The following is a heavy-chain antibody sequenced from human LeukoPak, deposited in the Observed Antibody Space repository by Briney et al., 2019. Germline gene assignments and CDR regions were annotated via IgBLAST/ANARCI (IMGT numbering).Heavy chain of an antibody. CDR3: MSHPITFGGVIVPLPFDY. J-gene: IGHJ4*02. D-gene: IGHD3-16*02. Sequence: GGSLRLSCAASGFTFSSYWMHWVRHAPGKGLVWVSRINSDGSSTSYADSVKGRFTISRDNAKNTLYLQMNSLRAEDTAVYYCMSHPITFGGVIVPLPFDYWGQGTLVTVSS. CDR1: GFTFSSYW. CDR2: INSDGSST. V-gene: IGHV3-74*01.